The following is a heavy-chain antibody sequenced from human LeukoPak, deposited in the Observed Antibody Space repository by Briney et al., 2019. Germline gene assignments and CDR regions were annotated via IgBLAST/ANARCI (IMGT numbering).Heavy chain of an antibody. CDR2: ISYDGSNK. D-gene: IGHD3-22*01. J-gene: IGHJ6*02. Sequence: GRSLRLSCAASGFTFSSYGMHWVRQAPGKGLEWVAVISYDGSNKYYADSVKGRFTISRDNSKNTLYLQMNSLRAEDTAVYYCAKDEGFMIVVVMTYYYGMDVWGQGTTVTVSS. CDR1: GFTFSSYG. V-gene: IGHV3-30*18. CDR3: AKDEGFMIVVVMTYYYGMDV.